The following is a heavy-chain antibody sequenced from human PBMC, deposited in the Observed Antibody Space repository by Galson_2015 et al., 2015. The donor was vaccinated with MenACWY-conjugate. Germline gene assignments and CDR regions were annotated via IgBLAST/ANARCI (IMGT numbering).Heavy chain of an antibody. CDR3: ARGLLKLEP. Sequence: SVRVSYAPSGFTFSTYWMRWVRQAPGKGLEGVGIIKGDGRERYYVEYVKGRYTIYRDNGKNSLYLQMSSLIVEDTAVYYCARGLLKLEPWGQGTLVTVSS. CDR2: IKGDGRER. CDR1: GFTFSTYW. V-gene: IGHV3-7*01. J-gene: IGHJ5*02.